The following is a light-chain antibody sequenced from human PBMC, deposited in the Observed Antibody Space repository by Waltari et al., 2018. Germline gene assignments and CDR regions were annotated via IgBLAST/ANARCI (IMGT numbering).Light chain of an antibody. J-gene: IGLJ2*01. Sequence: VLTQPPSASGTPGQRVTISCSGSSSNIGGNTVNWFQQLPGTAPKLLVYSNNQRPSGVPARFSGSKSGTSASLAISGLQSEDEADYYCAAWDDSLNGVVFGGGTKVTVL. CDR2: SNN. V-gene: IGLV1-44*01. CDR3: AAWDDSLNGVV. CDR1: SSNIGGNT.